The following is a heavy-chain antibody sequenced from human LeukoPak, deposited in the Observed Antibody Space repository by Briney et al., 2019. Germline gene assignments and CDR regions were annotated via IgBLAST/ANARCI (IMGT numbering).Heavy chain of an antibody. CDR1: GGTFISYA. V-gene: IGHV1-69*13. Sequence: SVKVSCKASGGTFISYAISWVRQAPGQGLEWMGGIIPIFGTANYAQKFQGRVTITADESTSTAYMELSSLRSEDTAVYYCAREDTEATRAFDPWGQGTLVTVSS. CDR3: AREDTEATRAFDP. CDR2: IIPIFGTA. D-gene: IGHD2-8*02. J-gene: IGHJ5*02.